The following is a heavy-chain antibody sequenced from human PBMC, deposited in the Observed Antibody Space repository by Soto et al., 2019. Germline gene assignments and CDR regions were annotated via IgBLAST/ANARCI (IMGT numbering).Heavy chain of an antibody. J-gene: IGHJ3*02. V-gene: IGHV4-59*01. D-gene: IGHD2-15*01. Sequence: PSGTLSLTCTVSGGSISSYYWSWIRQPPGKGLEWIGYIYYSGSTNYNPSLKSRVTISVDTSKNQFSLKLSSVTAADTAVYYCARGYCSGGSCYALAEDAFDIWGQGTMVTVSS. CDR2: IYYSGST. CDR3: ARGYCSGGSCYALAEDAFDI. CDR1: GGSISSYY.